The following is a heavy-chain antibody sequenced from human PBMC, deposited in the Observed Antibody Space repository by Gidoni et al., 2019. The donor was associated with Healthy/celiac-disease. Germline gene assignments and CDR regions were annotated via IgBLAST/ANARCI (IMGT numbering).Heavy chain of an antibody. CDR3: ARDTYGGKPLSGLYYYYYYGMDV. J-gene: IGHJ6*02. D-gene: IGHD4-17*01. CDR1: GFTVSDYY. CDR2: ISSSGSTI. Sequence: QVQLLESGGGLVKPGGSLRLSCAASGFTVSDYYMSWIRQAPGKGLEWVSYISSSGSTIYYADSVKGRFTISRDNAKNSLYLQMNSLRAEDTAVYYCARDTYGGKPLSGLYYYYYYGMDVWGQGTTVTVSS. V-gene: IGHV3-11*01.